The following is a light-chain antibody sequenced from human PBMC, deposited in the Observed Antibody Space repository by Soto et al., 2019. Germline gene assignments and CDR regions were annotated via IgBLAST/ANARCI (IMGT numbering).Light chain of an antibody. CDR1: QSVSNRY. CDR3: QQYGSSLIT. J-gene: IGKJ5*01. CDR2: GAS. V-gene: IGKV3-20*01. Sequence: ENALTQSPGTLSLSPGERATFSCRASQSVSNRYLAWYQQKPGQAPRLLIYGASNRATGIPDRFSDSGSGTDFTLTISRLEPEDSAVYYCQQYGSSLITFGQGTRLEIK.